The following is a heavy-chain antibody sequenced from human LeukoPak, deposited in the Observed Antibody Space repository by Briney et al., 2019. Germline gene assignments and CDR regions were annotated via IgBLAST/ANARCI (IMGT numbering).Heavy chain of an antibody. CDR3: ARRDGLLQPFDY. V-gene: IGHV5-51*01. D-gene: IGHD1-26*01. J-gene: IGHJ4*02. CDR1: GYSFSSYW. Sequence: ESLKISCEGSGYSFSSYWIAWVRQVPGKGLEWVAIIYPGGSDNWSGPSFQGQFTISVDNSITTAYLQWSSLKVEDTAMYYCARRDGLLQPFDYWGQGTLVTVSS. CDR2: IYPGGSDN.